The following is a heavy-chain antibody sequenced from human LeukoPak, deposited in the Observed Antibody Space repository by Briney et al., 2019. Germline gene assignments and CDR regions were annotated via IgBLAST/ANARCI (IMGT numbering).Heavy chain of an antibody. CDR3: ARVVSGWHLFDY. V-gene: IGHV1-2*02. CDR2: INPNSGGT. CDR1: GYTFTGYY. J-gene: IGHJ4*02. D-gene: IGHD6-19*01. Sequence: GASVKVSRKASGYTFTGYYMHWVRQAPGQGLEWMGWINPNSGGTNYAQKFQGRVTMTRDTSISTAYMELSRLRSDDTAVYYCARVVSGWHLFDYWGQGTLVTVSS.